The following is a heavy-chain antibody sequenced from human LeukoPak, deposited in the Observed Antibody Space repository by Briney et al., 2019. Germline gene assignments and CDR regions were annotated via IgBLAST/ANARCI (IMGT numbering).Heavy chain of an antibody. D-gene: IGHD6-19*01. CDR2: MNPNSGNT. CDR3: ASSGCYANAFDI. CDR1: GYTFTSYD. V-gene: IGHV1-8*03. J-gene: IGHJ3*02. Sequence: ASVKVSCKASGYTFTSYDINWVRQATGQGLEWMGWMNPNSGNTGYAQKFQGRVTITRNTSISTAYMELSSLRSADTAVYYCASSGCYANAFDIWSKGTMVTVSS.